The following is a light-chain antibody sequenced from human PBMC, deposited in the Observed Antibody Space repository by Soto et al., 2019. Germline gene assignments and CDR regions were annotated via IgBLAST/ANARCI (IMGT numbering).Light chain of an antibody. J-gene: IGLJ1*01. V-gene: IGLV2-11*01. CDR1: SSDVGGYNY. Sequence: SVLTQPRSVSGSPCQSVTISCTGTSSDVGGYNYVSWYQQHPGKAPKLMIYDVSKRPSGVPDRFSGSKSGNTASLTISGLQAEDEADYYCCSYAGSYTLYVFGTGTKVTVL. CDR2: DVS. CDR3: CSYAGSYTLYV.